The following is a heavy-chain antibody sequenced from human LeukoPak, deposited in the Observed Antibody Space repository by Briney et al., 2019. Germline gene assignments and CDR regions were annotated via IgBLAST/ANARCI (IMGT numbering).Heavy chain of an antibody. D-gene: IGHD3-22*01. Sequence: GRSLRLSCAASGFTFSSYAMHWVRQAPGKGLDWVAVISYDGSNKYYADSVKGRFTISRDNSKNTLYLQMNSLRAEDTAVYYCAKGPPSGYYYDYYYSMDVWGQGATVTVSS. CDR3: AKGPPSGYYYDYYYSMDV. J-gene: IGHJ6*02. CDR2: ISYDGSNK. CDR1: GFTFSSYA. V-gene: IGHV3-30*18.